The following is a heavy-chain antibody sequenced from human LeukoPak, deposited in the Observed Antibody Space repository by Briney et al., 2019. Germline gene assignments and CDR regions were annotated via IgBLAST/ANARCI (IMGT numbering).Heavy chain of an antibody. D-gene: IGHD3-22*01. CDR1: GYTFTGYY. J-gene: IGHJ4*02. CDR3: ARGGEWYYDSSTYRLFDY. V-gene: IGHV1-2*02. Sequence: ASVKVSCKASGYTFTGYYMHWARQAPGQGLEWMGWLNPNSAATSYAQKFQGRVTMTRDTSISTAYMELSTLTSDDTAVYYCARGGEWYYDSSTYRLFDYWGQGTLVTVSS. CDR2: LNPNSAAT.